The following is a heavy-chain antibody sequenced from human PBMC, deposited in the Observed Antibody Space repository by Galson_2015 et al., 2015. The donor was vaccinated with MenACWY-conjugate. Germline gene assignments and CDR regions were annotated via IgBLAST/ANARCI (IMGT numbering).Heavy chain of an antibody. D-gene: IGHD2-8*01. CDR3: VRGTNDWQGVDY. CDR1: GFTFSTYW. J-gene: IGHJ4*02. V-gene: IGHV3-74*01. Sequence: SLRLSCAVSGFTFSTYWMHWVRHIPGKGLASVSCINGHESTTDYSASVKGRFTISRDNAKNTLFLQMNRLRTEDTAVYYCVRGTNDWQGVDYSGKGSLVTV. CDR2: INGHESTT.